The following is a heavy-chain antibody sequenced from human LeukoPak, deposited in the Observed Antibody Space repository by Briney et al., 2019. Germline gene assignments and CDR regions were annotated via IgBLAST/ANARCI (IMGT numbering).Heavy chain of an antibody. J-gene: IGHJ3*02. CDR3: ARDEVGGGFAI. CDR2: IREDGSEK. Sequence: GGSLRLPCEGSGFAVRSFWMSWVRQAPGKGLEWVANIREDGSEKHYLDSVKGRLTISRDNAKNSVYLQMNSLRAEDTALYYCARDEVGGGFAIWGQGTMVTVSS. CDR1: GFAVRSFW. D-gene: IGHD6-19*01. V-gene: IGHV3-7*01.